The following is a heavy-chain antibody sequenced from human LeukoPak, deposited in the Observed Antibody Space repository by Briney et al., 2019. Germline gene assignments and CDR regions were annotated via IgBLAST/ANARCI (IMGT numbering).Heavy chain of an antibody. CDR3: ARGAYDSTGYYYFDY. Sequence: ASVKVSCKASGYTFTNYGLSWVRQAPGQGLEWMGWISAYNGNTYYAQKFQGRVTMTTDTSTSTAYMELRSLRSDDTAVYYCARGAYDSTGYYYFDYWGQGTLVTVSS. CDR2: ISAYNGNT. CDR1: GYTFTNYG. D-gene: IGHD3-22*01. J-gene: IGHJ4*02. V-gene: IGHV1-18*01.